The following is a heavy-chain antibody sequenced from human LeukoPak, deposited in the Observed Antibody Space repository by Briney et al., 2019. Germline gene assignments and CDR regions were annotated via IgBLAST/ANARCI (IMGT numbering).Heavy chain of an antibody. D-gene: IGHD3-3*01. V-gene: IGHV3-30-3*01. CDR3: ARGPYYDFWSGYYVEYYYYGMDV. J-gene: IGHJ6*02. CDR1: GLTVSSYA. Sequence: GGSLRPSHAPSGLTVSSYAMHWVRQPAGKGLGRVAVISIDGSNKYYADSVKGRFTIYRDNSKNTLYLHMNSLRAEDTAVYYCARGPYYDFWSGYYVEYYYYGMDVWGQGTTVTVSS. CDR2: ISIDGSNK.